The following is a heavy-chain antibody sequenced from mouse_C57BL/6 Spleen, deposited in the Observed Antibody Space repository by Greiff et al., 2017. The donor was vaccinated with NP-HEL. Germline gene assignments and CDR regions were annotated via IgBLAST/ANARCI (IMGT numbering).Heavy chain of an antibody. V-gene: IGHV5-17*01. Sequence: EVKVVESGGGLVKPGGSLKLSCAASGFTFSDYGMHWVRQAPEKGLEWVAYISSGSSTIYYADTVKGRFTISRDNAKNTLFLQMTSLRSEDTAMYYCARSTGTLFAYWGQGTLVTVSA. J-gene: IGHJ3*01. CDR3: ARSTGTLFAY. CDR2: ISSGSSTI. CDR1: GFTFSDYG. D-gene: IGHD4-1*02.